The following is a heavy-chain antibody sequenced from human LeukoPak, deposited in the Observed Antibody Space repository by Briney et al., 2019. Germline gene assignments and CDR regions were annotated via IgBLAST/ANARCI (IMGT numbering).Heavy chain of an antibody. CDR1: GGSISSYY. CDR3: ARDLRRGRYFDY. V-gene: IGHV4-59*12. J-gene: IGHJ4*02. CDR2: IYYSGST. D-gene: IGHD3-10*01. Sequence: TTSETLSLTCTVSGGSISSYYWSWIRQPPGKGLEWIGYIYYSGSTYYNPSLKSRVTISVDTSKNQFSLKLSSVTAADTAVYYCARDLRRGRYFDYWGQGTLVTVSS.